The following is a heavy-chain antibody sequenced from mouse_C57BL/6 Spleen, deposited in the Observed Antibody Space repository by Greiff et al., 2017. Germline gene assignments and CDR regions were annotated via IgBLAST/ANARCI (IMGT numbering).Heavy chain of an antibody. J-gene: IGHJ4*01. Sequence: VQLQQSGAELVKPGASVKISCKASGYAFSSYWMNWVKQRPGQGLEWIGQIYPGDGDTNYNGKFKGKATLTADKSSSTAYMQLSSLTSEASAVYCCARMGYGRSSSRAMDYWGQGPSVTVSS. D-gene: IGHD1-1*01. CDR2: IYPGDGDT. CDR3: ARMGYGRSSSRAMDY. CDR1: GYAFSSYW. V-gene: IGHV1-80*01.